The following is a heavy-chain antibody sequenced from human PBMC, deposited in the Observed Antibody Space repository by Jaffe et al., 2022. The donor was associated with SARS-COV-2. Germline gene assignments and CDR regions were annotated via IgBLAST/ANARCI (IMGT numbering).Heavy chain of an antibody. Sequence: QVQLQESGPGLVKPSETLSLTCTVSGGSVSSGSYYWSWIRQPPGKGLEWIGYIYYSGSTNYNPSLKSRVTISVDTSKNQFSLKLSSVTAADTAVYYCATSRGYFDLWGRGTLVTVSS. J-gene: IGHJ2*01. CDR1: GGSVSSGSYY. V-gene: IGHV4-61*01. CDR2: IYYSGST. CDR3: ATSRGYFDL.